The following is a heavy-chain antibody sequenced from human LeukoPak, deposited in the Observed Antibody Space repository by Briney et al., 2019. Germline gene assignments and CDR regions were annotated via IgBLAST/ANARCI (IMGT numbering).Heavy chain of an antibody. CDR2: IRYEGSNK. J-gene: IGHJ4*02. V-gene: IGHV3-30*02. CDR3: AKGIPRRDY. CDR1: GFTFCCYG. Sequence: GGSLRLSCSACGFTFCCYGMQWVAQAPGKEVKWRAFIRYEGSNKYYADSVKGRFTISRDNSKNTLYLQMNSLRAEDTAVDYCAKGIPRRDYWGQGTLVTVSS.